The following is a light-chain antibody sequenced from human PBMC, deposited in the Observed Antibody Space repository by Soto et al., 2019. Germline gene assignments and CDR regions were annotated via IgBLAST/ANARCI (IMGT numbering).Light chain of an antibody. CDR2: GNS. CDR1: SSNIGAGYD. CDR3: QSYDSSLSGPYV. J-gene: IGLJ1*01. V-gene: IGLV1-40*01. Sequence: QSVLTQPPSVSGVAGQRVTISCTGSSSNIGAGYDVHWYQQLPGTAPKLLIYGNSNRPSGVPDRFSGSKSGTSASLAITGLQAEDEADYYCQSYDSSLSGPYVFGTGTKVTVL.